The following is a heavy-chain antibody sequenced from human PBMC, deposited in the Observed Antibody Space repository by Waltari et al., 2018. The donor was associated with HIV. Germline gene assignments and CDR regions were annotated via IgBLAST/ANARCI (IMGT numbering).Heavy chain of an antibody. V-gene: IGHV4-39*07. J-gene: IGHJ4*02. D-gene: IGHD1-26*01. CDR2: IFYSGTT. CDR3: ARHKNRWSYFPVDF. CDR1: GFSISSNNYY. Sequence: QLQLHESGPGLVKPSETLSLTCIVSGFSISSNNYYWGWIRQPPGKGLEWLGNIFYSGTTNYNPAREGRVTISRDASKRQLSLNLDCVTAADTAIYYCARHKNRWSYFPVDFWGQGTLVAVSS.